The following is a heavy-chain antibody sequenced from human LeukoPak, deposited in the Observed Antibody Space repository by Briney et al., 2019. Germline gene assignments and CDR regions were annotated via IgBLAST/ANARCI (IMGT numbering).Heavy chain of an antibody. CDR1: GGSISGWY. CDR2: IYGSGYT. J-gene: IGHJ4*02. CDR3: ARETSLAGFASGLGFNY. V-gene: IGHV4-59*01. D-gene: IGHD6-19*01. Sequence: SETLSLTCTVSGGSISGWYWSWIRQPPGKGLEWIGNIYGSGYTNYNPSLKSRVTMSIDTSKNHFSLKLTSVTAADTATYYCARETSLAGFASGLGFNYWGQGILSASPQ.